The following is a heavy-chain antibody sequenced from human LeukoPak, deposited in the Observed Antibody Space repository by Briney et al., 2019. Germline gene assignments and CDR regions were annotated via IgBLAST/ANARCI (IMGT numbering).Heavy chain of an antibody. Sequence: PSETLSLTCGVYGESFTGDYWSWIRQPPGKGLEWIGEITHSGSTNYNPSLKSRVTISVDTSKKQFSLNLTSVTAADTAVYYCARRTLAPGGTITVYYHYYYMDVWGEGTTVIISS. CDR3: ARRTLAPGGTITVYYHYYYMDV. J-gene: IGHJ6*03. CDR2: ITHSGST. CDR1: GESFTGDY. D-gene: IGHD1-7*01. V-gene: IGHV4-34*01.